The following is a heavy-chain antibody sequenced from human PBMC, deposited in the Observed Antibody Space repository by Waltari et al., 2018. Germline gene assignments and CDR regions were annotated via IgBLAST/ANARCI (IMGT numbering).Heavy chain of an antibody. D-gene: IGHD3-22*01. CDR1: GDSINSHY. J-gene: IGHJ4*02. Sequence: QVQLQESGPGLVKPSETLSLTCSVSGDSINSHYWGWIRQPPGKGLEWIGYSYYSGSTKYSPSLKSRVTISVDTSKNQFSLKLSSVTAADTAVYYCARLYYDSSGWPLIDYWGQGTLVTVSS. CDR2: SYYSGST. V-gene: IGHV4-59*11. CDR3: ARLYYDSSGWPLIDY.